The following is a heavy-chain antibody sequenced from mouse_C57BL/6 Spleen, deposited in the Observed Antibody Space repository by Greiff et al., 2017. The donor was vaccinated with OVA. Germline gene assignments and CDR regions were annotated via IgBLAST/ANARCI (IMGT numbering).Heavy chain of an antibody. CDR1: GYTFTSYW. J-gene: IGHJ2*01. Sequence: QVQLQQPGAELVRPGSSVKLSCKASGYTFTSYWMHWVKQRPIQGLEWIGNIDPSDSETHYNQKFKDKATLTVDKSSSTAYMQLSSLTSEDSAVYYCARVYYGNYAYWGQGTTLTVSS. CDR2: IDPSDSET. D-gene: IGHD2-1*01. CDR3: ARVYYGNYAY. V-gene: IGHV1-52*01.